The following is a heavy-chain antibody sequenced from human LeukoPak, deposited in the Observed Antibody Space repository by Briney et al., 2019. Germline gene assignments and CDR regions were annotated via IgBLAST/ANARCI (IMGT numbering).Heavy chain of an antibody. D-gene: IGHD4-17*01. CDR1: GSNFNNYA. CDR2: IIPVLGSP. CDR3: ARSGDYAGFGLDP. Sequence: SVKVSCRGSGSNFNNYAITWVRQAPGQGLEWMGGIIPVLGSPNYAQKFQGRVTMTRDTSTSTAYMELSSLRSEDTAVYYCARSGDYAGFGLDPWGQGTLVTVSS. J-gene: IGHJ5*02. V-gene: IGHV1-69*05.